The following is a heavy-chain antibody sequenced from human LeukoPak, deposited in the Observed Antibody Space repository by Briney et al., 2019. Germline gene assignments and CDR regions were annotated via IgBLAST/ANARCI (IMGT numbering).Heavy chain of an antibody. J-gene: IGHJ4*02. CDR2: IYSGGST. Sequence: GGSLRLSCAASGFTVSSNYMSWVRQAPGKGLEWVSVIYSGGSTYYADSVKGRFTISRDNSKNTLYLQMNSLRAEDTAVYYCASDSSKIVGAWLFDYWGQGTLVTVSS. D-gene: IGHD1-26*01. CDR3: ASDSSKIVGAWLFDY. V-gene: IGHV3-66*01. CDR1: GFTVSSNY.